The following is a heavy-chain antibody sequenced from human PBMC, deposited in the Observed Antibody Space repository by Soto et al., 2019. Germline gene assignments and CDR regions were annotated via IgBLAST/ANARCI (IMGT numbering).Heavy chain of an antibody. CDR3: ASGGAVGTSCYFFAF. V-gene: IGHV3-30*03. CDR1: GFTFDRHA. J-gene: IGHJ4*02. D-gene: IGHD2-2*01. CDR2: ISFDGANK. Sequence: QVRLVESGGGVAQPGRSLTLSCAASGFTFDRHAMHWLRKPPGKGLEWLAAISFDGANKYYPVSVWGRYTVSRANSANTLSLEMASLTADDTSLYYCASGGAVGTSCYFFAFWGQGALVTVSS.